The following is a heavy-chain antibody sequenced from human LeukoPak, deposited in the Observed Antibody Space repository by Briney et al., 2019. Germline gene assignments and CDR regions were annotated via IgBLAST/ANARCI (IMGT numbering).Heavy chain of an antibody. Sequence: ASVKVSCKASGYTFTSFGITWVRQAPGQGLEWVGWISANDGNTNYGQNLQGRVTMTTDTSTSTAYMDLRSLRSDDTAVYYCARTRPTWEGWGFDYWGQGTLVTVSS. D-gene: IGHD1-26*01. CDR3: ARTRPTWEGWGFDY. J-gene: IGHJ4*02. V-gene: IGHV1-18*01. CDR1: GYTFTSFG. CDR2: ISANDGNT.